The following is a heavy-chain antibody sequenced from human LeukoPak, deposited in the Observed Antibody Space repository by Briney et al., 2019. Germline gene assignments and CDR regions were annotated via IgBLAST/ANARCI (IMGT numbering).Heavy chain of an antibody. CDR3: ARSPGGYYDSSGYWWIDTLYYFDY. D-gene: IGHD3-22*01. CDR2: ISSSSSTI. Sequence: GGSLRLSCAASGFTFSSYSMNWVRQAPGKGLEWVSYISSSSSTIYYADSVKGRFTISRDNAKNSLYLQMNSLRAEDTAVYYCARSPGGYYDSSGYWWIDTLYYFDYWGQGTLVTVSS. CDR1: GFTFSSYS. J-gene: IGHJ4*02. V-gene: IGHV3-48*04.